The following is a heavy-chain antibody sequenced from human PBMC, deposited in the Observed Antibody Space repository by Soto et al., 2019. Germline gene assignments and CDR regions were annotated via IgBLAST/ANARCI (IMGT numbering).Heavy chain of an antibody. CDR2: IKQDGSDK. CDR1: GFTFNTSW. CDR3: ARNRLGTSWNREYFQH. Sequence: PGGSLRLSCTASGFTFNTSWMSWVRQAPGKGLEWVANIKQDGSDKYYVDSVEGRFTISRDNAKNSVYLQMNSLRAEDTAVYYCARNRLGTSWNREYFQHWGQGTRGTVSS. D-gene: IGHD6-13*01. V-gene: IGHV3-7*03. J-gene: IGHJ1*01.